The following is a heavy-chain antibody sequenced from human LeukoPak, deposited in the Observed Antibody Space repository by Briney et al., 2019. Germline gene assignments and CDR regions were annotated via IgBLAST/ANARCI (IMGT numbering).Heavy chain of an antibody. CDR2: IYYSGST. CDR1: GGSISSYY. D-gene: IGHD3-22*01. J-gene: IGHJ1*01. CDR3: ARGYYDSSGYYSQH. V-gene: IGHV4-59*01. Sequence: SETLSLTCTVSGGSISSYYWSWIRQPPGKGLEWIGYIYYSGSTYYSPSLKSRVTISVDTSKNQFSLKLSSVTAADTAVYYCARGYYDSSGYYSQHWGQGTLVTVSS.